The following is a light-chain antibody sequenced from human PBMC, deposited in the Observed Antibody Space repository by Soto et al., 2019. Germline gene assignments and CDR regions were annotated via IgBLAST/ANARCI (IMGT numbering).Light chain of an antibody. CDR3: QQYNSYSWT. J-gene: IGKJ1*01. Sequence: DIQMTQSPSTLSASVGDRVTITCRASQSISSWLAWYQQKPGKAPKLLIYDASSLESGVPSRFRGSGSGTEFTRTISSLQPDDFAAYYCQQYNSYSWTFGQGTKVEIK. CDR1: QSISSW. V-gene: IGKV1-5*01. CDR2: DAS.